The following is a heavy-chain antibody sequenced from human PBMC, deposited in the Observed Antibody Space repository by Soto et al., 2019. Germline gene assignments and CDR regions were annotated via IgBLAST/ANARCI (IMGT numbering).Heavy chain of an antibody. CDR2: ISYDGTNK. D-gene: IGHD2-2*03. Sequence: QVQLVKSGGGVVQPGRSLRLSCAASGFTFSTYAMHWVRQAPGKGLEWVAVISYDGTNKHYADSVKGRFTISRDNSKNTLYLQMNSLRVEDTAVYYCARDGQSREWIMLVDYWGQGTLVTVSS. CDR3: ARDGQSREWIMLVDY. V-gene: IGHV3-30-3*01. CDR1: GFTFSTYA. J-gene: IGHJ4*02.